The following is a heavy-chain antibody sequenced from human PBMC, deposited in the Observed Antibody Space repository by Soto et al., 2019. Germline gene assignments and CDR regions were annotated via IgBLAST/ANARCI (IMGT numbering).Heavy chain of an antibody. J-gene: IGHJ6*02. CDR1: GGSISSGNYF. V-gene: IGHV4-31*11. Sequence: PSETLSLTCAVSGGSISSGNYFWSWIRQRPGKGLEWVVYIYHSGSTYYNPSLRSRVSLSVDTSNNRFSLKLSSVTAADTAVYYCARALGKPSDFWSGYPYYYYYYGMDVWGQGTTVTVSS. D-gene: IGHD3-3*01. CDR2: IYHSGST. CDR3: ARALGKPSDFWSGYPYYYYYYGMDV.